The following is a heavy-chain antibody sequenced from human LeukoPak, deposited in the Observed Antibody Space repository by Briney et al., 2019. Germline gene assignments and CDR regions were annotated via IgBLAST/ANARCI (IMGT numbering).Heavy chain of an antibody. CDR3: ARSDSSSGWFGYFDY. Sequence: SVKVFCKASGGTFSSYAISWVRQAPGQGLEWMGRIIPIFGTVNYAQMFQGRVTITTDESTSTAYLELSSLRSEDTAVYYCARSDSSSGWFGYFDYWGQGTLVSVSS. CDR1: GGTFSSYA. V-gene: IGHV1-69*05. D-gene: IGHD6-19*01. J-gene: IGHJ4*02. CDR2: IIPIFGTV.